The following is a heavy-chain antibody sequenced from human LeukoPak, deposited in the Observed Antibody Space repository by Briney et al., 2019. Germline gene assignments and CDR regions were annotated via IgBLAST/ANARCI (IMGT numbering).Heavy chain of an antibody. CDR3: ATKTSYGDRYFDY. CDR2: ISPTTGTT. Sequence: GGSLRLSCAASGFTFSSYAMSWIRQAPGKGLEGLSAISPTTGTTFYADSVKGRFTISRDNSKNTLYLQMNSLRAEDTAIYYCATKTSYGDRYFDYWGQGTLVTVSS. J-gene: IGHJ4*02. CDR1: GFTFSSYA. D-gene: IGHD4-17*01. V-gene: IGHV3-23*01.